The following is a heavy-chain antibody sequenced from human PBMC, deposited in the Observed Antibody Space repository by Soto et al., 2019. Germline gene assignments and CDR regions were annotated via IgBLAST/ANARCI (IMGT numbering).Heavy chain of an antibody. D-gene: IGHD6-13*01. Sequence: EVQLLESGGGLVQPGGSLRLSCAASGFTFSNYAVTWVRQAPGKGLEWVSTISGSGGSTYYADSVKGRFTISRDNSKNTLYLQINSLRAEDTAVYYCAKEQGSSWYELDYWGQGTLVTVSS. CDR3: AKEQGSSWYELDY. J-gene: IGHJ4*02. V-gene: IGHV3-23*01. CDR2: ISGSGGST. CDR1: GFTFSNYA.